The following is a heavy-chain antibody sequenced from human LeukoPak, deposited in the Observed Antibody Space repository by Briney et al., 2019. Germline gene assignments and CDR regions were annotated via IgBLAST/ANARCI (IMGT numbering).Heavy chain of an antibody. CDR3: ARVPCGYSYGSCYYYYGMDV. J-gene: IGHJ6*02. D-gene: IGHD5-18*01. CDR1: GGSISSGNW. CDR2: IYHSGST. V-gene: IGHV4-4*02. Sequence: SGTLSLTCAVSGGSISSGNWWSWVRQPPGKGLEWIGEIYHSGSTNYNPSLKSRVTISVDKSKNQFSLKLSSVTAADTVVYYCARVPCGYSYGSCYYYYGMDVWGQGTTVTVSS.